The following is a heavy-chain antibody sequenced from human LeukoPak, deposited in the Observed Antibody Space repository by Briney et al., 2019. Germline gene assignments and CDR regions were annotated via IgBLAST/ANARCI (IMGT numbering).Heavy chain of an antibody. Sequence: GGSLRLSCAASGFTFDDYGMSWVRQAPGKGLEWVSGINWNGGSAGYADSVKGRFTISRDNAKNSLYLQMNSLRAEGTALYYCARATYDSSGYYPEGAFDIWGQGTMVTVSS. CDR3: ARATYDSSGYYPEGAFDI. CDR2: INWNGGSA. J-gene: IGHJ3*02. CDR1: GFTFDDYG. D-gene: IGHD3-22*01. V-gene: IGHV3-20*04.